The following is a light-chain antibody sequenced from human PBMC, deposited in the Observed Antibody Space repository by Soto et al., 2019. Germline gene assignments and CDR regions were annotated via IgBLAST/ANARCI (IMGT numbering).Light chain of an antibody. V-gene: IGKV3D-15*01. CDR3: QQYNNWPIT. CDR1: QSVSSY. J-gene: IGKJ5*01. Sequence: EIVLTQSPATLSLSPGERATLSCRASQSVSSYLAWYQQKPGQAPRLLIYAASTRATGIPARFIGNGSGTEFTLTISSLQSEDFAVYYCQQYNNWPITFGQGTRLEIK. CDR2: AAS.